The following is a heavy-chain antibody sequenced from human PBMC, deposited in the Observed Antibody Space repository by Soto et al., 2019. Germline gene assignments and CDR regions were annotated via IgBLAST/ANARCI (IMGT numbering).Heavy chain of an antibody. CDR3: AREDCTNGVCSDGMDV. J-gene: IGHJ6*02. CDR2: IYYSGST. D-gene: IGHD2-8*01. CDR1: GGSLSSGGYY. V-gene: IGHV4-31*03. Sequence: TLSLTCTVSGGSLSSGGYYWSWIRQHPGKGLEWIGYIYYSGSTYYNPSLKSRVTISVDTSKNQFSLKLSSVTAAYTAVYYCAREDCTNGVCSDGMDVWGQGTTGTVSS.